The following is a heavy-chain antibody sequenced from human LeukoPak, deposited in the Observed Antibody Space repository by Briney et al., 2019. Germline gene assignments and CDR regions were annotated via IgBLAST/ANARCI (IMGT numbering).Heavy chain of an antibody. D-gene: IGHD3-16*01. CDR2: ISGSGGST. J-gene: IGHJ4*02. Sequence: GGSLRLSCAASGFTFSNYAMSWVRQAPGKGLEGVSAISGSGGSTYYADSVKGRFTISRDNSKSTLYLQTSSLRAEDTAVYYCAKVPPYGGTPYWGQGTLVTVSS. V-gene: IGHV3-23*01. CDR1: GFTFSNYA. CDR3: AKVPPYGGTPY.